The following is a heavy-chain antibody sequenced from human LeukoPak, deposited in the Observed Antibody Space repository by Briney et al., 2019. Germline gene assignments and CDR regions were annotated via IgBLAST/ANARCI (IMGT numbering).Heavy chain of an antibody. J-gene: IGHJ4*02. D-gene: IGHD1-1*01. Sequence: GGSLRLSCAASGLTFSGSVMHWVGQASGKGPEWVGRIRSKAKKYVTAYAASVKGRFTISRDDSKNMAYLQMNSLKTEDTAVYYCCSTATVEPDHWGQGTLVSVSS. CDR1: GLTFSGSV. V-gene: IGHV3-73*01. CDR2: IRSKAKKYVT. CDR3: CSTATVEPDH.